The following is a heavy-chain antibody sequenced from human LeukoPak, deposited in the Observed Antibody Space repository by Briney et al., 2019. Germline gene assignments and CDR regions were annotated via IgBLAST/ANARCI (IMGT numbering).Heavy chain of an antibody. J-gene: IGHJ4*02. Sequence: ASVKVSCKASGYTFTSYGISWVRQAPGQGLEWMGWISAYNGNTNYAQKLQGRVTMTTDTSTSTAYMELRSLRSDDTAVYYCARYSDNYIVATPYDYWGQGTLVTVSS. CDR2: ISAYNGNT. CDR1: GYTFTSYG. D-gene: IGHD5-12*01. V-gene: IGHV1-18*01. CDR3: ARYSDNYIVATPYDY.